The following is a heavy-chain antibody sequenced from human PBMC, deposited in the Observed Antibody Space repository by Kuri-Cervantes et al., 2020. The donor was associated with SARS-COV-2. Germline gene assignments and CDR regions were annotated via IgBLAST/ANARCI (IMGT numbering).Heavy chain of an antibody. D-gene: IGHD6-13*01. CDR3: ARDRTRSSWYVWGGSIYGMDV. Sequence: ASVKVSCKASGYTFTGYYMHWVRQAPGQGLEWMGWINPNSGGTNYAQKFQGRVTMTRDMSISTAYMELSRLRSDDTAVYYCARDRTRSSWYVWGGSIYGMDVWGQGTTVTVSS. CDR1: GYTFTGYY. J-gene: IGHJ6*02. CDR2: INPNSGGT. V-gene: IGHV1-2*02.